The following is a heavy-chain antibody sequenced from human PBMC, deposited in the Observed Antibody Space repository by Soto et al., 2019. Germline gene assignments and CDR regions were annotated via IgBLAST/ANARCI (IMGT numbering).Heavy chain of an antibody. V-gene: IGHV1-8*01. J-gene: IGHJ3*02. D-gene: IGHD1-26*01. CDR1: GYTFTSYD. Sequence: ASVKVSCKASGYTFTSYDINWVRQATGQGLEWMGWMNPNSGNTGYAQKLQGRVTMTRNTSIRTAYMEVSSLRSEDTAVYYCARGPRESSDAFDIWGQGTMVTVSS. CDR3: ARGPRESSDAFDI. CDR2: MNPNSGNT.